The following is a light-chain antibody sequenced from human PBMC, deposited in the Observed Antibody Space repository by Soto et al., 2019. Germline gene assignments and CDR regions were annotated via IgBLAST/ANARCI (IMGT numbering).Light chain of an antibody. V-gene: IGKV3-11*01. CDR2: DAS. J-gene: IGKJ4*01. CDR1: QSVTSY. Sequence: EIVLTQSPATLSLSPGDRATLSCGASQSVTSYLAWYQQKPAQAPRLLIYDASNRATGIPARFSGSGSGTDFTLTITSLEPEDFAVYYCQQRSNWPSTFGGGTTVEIK. CDR3: QQRSNWPST.